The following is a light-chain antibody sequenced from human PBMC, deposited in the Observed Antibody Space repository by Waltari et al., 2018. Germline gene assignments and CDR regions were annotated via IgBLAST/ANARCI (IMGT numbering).Light chain of an antibody. CDR1: HSIISSF. Sequence: EIVLTQSPATLSLSPGERASLSCRARHSIISSFLAWYQQNPGQAPRLLIYDTFSRALGIPDRFSGSGSGTDFTLTISRLEPEDFAVYYCHQYGISPPFTFGPGTRVEI. J-gene: IGKJ3*01. CDR3: HQYGISPPFT. V-gene: IGKV3-20*01. CDR2: DTF.